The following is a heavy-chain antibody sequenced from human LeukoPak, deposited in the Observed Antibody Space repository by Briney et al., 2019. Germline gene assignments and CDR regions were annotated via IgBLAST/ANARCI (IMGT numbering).Heavy chain of an antibody. V-gene: IGHV3-7*05. CDR2: IKQDGSEK. D-gene: IGHD5-18*01. Sequence: GGSLRLSCAASGFTFSSDWISWVRQAPGKGLEWVANIKQDGSEKYYVDSVKGRFTISRDNAKNSLYLQMNSLRAEDTDVYYCAREAGVPPPTQQWPTSVDCWGQGTLVTVSS. J-gene: IGHJ4*02. CDR3: AREAGVPPPTQQWPTSVDC. CDR1: GFTFSSDW.